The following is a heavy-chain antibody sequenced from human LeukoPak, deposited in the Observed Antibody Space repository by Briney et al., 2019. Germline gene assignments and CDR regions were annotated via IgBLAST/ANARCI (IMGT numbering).Heavy chain of an antibody. CDR3: ATTRLRGRATPDY. Sequence: ETLSLTCTVSGGSISSNYMSWVRQAPGKGLEWVSVIYSGGSTYYADSVKGRFTISRDNSKNTLYLQMNSLRAEDTAVYYCATTRLRGRATPDYWGQGTLVTVSS. V-gene: IGHV3-66*01. CDR2: IYSGGST. J-gene: IGHJ4*02. CDR1: GGSISSNY. D-gene: IGHD3-10*01.